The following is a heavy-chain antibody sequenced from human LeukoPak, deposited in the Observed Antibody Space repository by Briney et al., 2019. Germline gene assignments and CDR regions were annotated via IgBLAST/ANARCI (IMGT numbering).Heavy chain of an antibody. V-gene: IGHV1-69*05. CDR2: IIPIFGTA. CDR3: ARDTPRMIVVARPHHDAFDI. J-gene: IGHJ3*02. CDR1: GGTFSSYA. D-gene: IGHD3-22*01. Sequence: SVKVSCKASGGTFSSYAISWVRQAPGQGLEWMGRIIPIFGTANYAQKFQGRVTITTDESTSTAYMELSSLRSEDTAVYYCARDTPRMIVVARPHHDAFDIWGQGTMVTVSS.